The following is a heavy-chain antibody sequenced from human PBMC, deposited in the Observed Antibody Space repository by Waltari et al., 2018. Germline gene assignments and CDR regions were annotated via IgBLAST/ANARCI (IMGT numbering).Heavy chain of an antibody. Sequence: QVQLQESGPGLVKPSETLSLTCTVSGGSISSYYWSWIRQPPGKGLEWIGYINYNGSTNYHPSLKSRVTISVDTSKNQFSLKLSSVTAADTAVYYCAGGYSSGWYAAFDIWGQGTMVTVSS. J-gene: IGHJ3*02. CDR3: AGGYSSGWYAAFDI. CDR2: INYNGST. D-gene: IGHD6-19*01. V-gene: IGHV4-59*01. CDR1: GGSISSYY.